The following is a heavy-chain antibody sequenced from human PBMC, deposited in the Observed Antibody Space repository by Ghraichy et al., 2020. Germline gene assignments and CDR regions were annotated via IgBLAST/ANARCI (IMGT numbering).Heavy chain of an antibody. CDR3: SRDSDEQLVRLDS. Sequence: LSLTCAASGFIFSDFTMHWVRQAPGEGLEWVAYISSISAIYYGDSVRGRFTIARDNARNSLFLQMNSLRAEDSAVYYCSRDSDEQLVRLDSWGQGTLVTVSS. CDR1: GFIFSDFT. D-gene: IGHD6-6*01. CDR2: ISSISAI. J-gene: IGHJ4*02. V-gene: IGHV3-69-1*01.